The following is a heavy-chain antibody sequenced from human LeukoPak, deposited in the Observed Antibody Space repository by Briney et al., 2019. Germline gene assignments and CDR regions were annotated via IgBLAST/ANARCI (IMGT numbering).Heavy chain of an antibody. CDR2: ISSSSSYI. J-gene: IGHJ4*02. CDR1: GFTFSSYS. CDR3: ARLRYYSESSTNNRFDY. D-gene: IGHD3-22*01. Sequence: NPGGSLRLSCAASGFTFSSYSMNWVRQAPGKGLEWVSSISSSSSYIYYADSVKGRFTISRDNAKNSLYLQMNSLRVEDTAVYYCARLRYYSESSTNNRFDYWGQGTLVTVSS. V-gene: IGHV3-21*04.